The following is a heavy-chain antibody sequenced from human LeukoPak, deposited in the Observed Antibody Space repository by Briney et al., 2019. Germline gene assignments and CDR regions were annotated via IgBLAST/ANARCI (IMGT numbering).Heavy chain of an antibody. V-gene: IGHV4-30-2*06. D-gene: IGHD6-19*01. CDR3: ARAKIAVAGEFDY. CDR1: GDNMRDGGYY. Sequence: SETLSLTCSVSGDNMRDGGYYWSWIRQSPVKGLEWIGYIYHSGTVSYNPSLKSRVTISVDTSKNQFSLELTSVSAADTAVYYCARAKIAVAGEFDYWGQGTLVTVSS. J-gene: IGHJ4*02. CDR2: IYHSGTV.